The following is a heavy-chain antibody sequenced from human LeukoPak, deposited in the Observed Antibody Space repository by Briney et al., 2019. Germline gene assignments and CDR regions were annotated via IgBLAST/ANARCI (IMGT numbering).Heavy chain of an antibody. D-gene: IGHD3-22*01. CDR3: ARDHEYFYDSSGYYLNWFDP. CDR2: IYTSGST. Sequence: SQTLSLTCTVSGGSISSGSYYWSWIRQPAGKGLEWIGRIYTSGSTNYKPSLKSRVTISVDTSNNQFSLKLSSVTAADTAVYYCARDHEYFYDSSGYYLNWFDPWGQGTLVTVSS. CDR1: GGSISSGSYY. J-gene: IGHJ5*02. V-gene: IGHV4-61*02.